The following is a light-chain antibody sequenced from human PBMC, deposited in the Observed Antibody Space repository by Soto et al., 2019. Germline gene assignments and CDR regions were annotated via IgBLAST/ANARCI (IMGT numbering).Light chain of an antibody. Sequence: QSVLTQPPSVSGAPGQRVTISCTGSSSNIGADYDVHWYQQLPGTAPKLLIYGNSNRPSGVPDRFSGSKSGTSASLAITGLQAEDEADYYCQSYDSSLSAVVFGGGTKLPS. V-gene: IGLV1-40*01. CDR3: QSYDSSLSAVV. CDR2: GNS. J-gene: IGLJ3*02. CDR1: SSNIGADYD.